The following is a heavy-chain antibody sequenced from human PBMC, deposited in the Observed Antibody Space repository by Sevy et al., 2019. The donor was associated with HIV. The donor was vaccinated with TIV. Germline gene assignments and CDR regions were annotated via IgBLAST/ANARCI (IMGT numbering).Heavy chain of an antibody. Sequence: GGSLRLSCAVSGFTFNNAWMNWVRQAPGTGLQWVGLIKSNIDGETTDYPAPVKGRFSISRDDSKNTLYLQMNNLKIQDTAVYYCATAPGYYDSAPFDYWGPGTLVTVSS. V-gene: IGHV3-15*01. CDR2: IKSNIDGETT. D-gene: IGHD3-22*01. J-gene: IGHJ4*02. CDR1: GFTFNNAW. CDR3: ATAPGYYDSAPFDY.